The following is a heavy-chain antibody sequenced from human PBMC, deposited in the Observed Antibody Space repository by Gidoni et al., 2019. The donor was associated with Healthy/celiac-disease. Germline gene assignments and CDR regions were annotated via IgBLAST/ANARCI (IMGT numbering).Heavy chain of an antibody. V-gene: IGHV1-3*01. Sequence: QVQLVQSGAEVKKPGASVTVSCKASGYTFTSYAMHWVRQAPGQRLEWMGWINAGNGNTKYSQKFQGRVTITRDTSASTAYMELSSLRSEDTAVYYCARDDYGVIDYWGQGTLVTVSS. CDR2: INAGNGNT. CDR3: ARDDYGVIDY. D-gene: IGHD4-17*01. J-gene: IGHJ4*02. CDR1: GYTFTSYA.